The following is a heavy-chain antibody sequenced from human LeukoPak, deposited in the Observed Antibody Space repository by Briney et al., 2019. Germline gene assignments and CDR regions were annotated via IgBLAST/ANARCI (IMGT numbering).Heavy chain of an antibody. D-gene: IGHD3-10*01. Sequence: SQTLSLTCAISGDSVSSNSAAWNWIRQSPSRGLEWLGRTYYRSKWYNDYAVSVKSRITINPDTSKNQFSLQLNSVTPEDTAVYYCARDHPYGSGSYCYAFDIWGQGTMVTVSS. CDR3: ARDHPYGSGSYCYAFDI. CDR1: GDSVSSNSAA. J-gene: IGHJ3*02. V-gene: IGHV6-1*01. CDR2: TYYRSKWYN.